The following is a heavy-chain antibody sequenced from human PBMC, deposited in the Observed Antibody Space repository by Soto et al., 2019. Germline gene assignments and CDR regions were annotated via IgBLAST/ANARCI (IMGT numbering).Heavy chain of an antibody. J-gene: IGHJ5*02. CDR3: ARGNDWPLNWFDP. Sequence: PGGSLRLSCAASGFTFSSYSMNWVRQAPGKELEWVSYISSSSSTIYYADSVKGRFTISRDNAKNSLYLQMNSLRDEDTAVYYCARGNDWPLNWFDPWGQGTLVTVSS. D-gene: IGHD3-9*01. CDR2: ISSSSSTI. CDR1: GFTFSSYS. V-gene: IGHV3-48*02.